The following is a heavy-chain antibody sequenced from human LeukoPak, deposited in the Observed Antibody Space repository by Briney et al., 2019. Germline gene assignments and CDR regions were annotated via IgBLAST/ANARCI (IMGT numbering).Heavy chain of an antibody. CDR2: ISYDENK. D-gene: IGHD6-13*01. CDR1: GFTFSTYV. Sequence: GGSLRLSCAASGFTFSTYVMHWVRQAPGKGLEWVAVISYDENKYYADSVKGRFTISRDNSKNTLYLQMNSLRVEDTAVYYCAGSSSWYYFKYWGQGTLVTVSS. V-gene: IGHV3-30*03. J-gene: IGHJ4*02. CDR3: AGSSSWYYFKY.